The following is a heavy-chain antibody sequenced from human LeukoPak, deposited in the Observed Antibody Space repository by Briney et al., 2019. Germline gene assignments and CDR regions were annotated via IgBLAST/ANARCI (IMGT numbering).Heavy chain of an antibody. D-gene: IGHD1-26*01. V-gene: IGHV3-7*03. CDR2: INQHGSEK. Sequence: GGSLRLSCAASGDTFGRYWMSWVRQAPGKGLEWVANINQHGSEKYYGDSVKGRFTISRDNAKNSLYLQMNSLRAEDTAVYYCAKDSGRVGATRTDYWGQGTLVTVSS. CDR1: GDTFGRYW. J-gene: IGHJ4*02. CDR3: AKDSGRVGATRTDY.